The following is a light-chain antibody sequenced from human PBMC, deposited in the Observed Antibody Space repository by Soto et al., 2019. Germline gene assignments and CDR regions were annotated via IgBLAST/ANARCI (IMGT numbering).Light chain of an antibody. V-gene: IGKV3-20*01. CDR1: QSVSNNY. Sequence: EIVFTQSPGTLSLSPGERATLSCRASQSVSNNYLAWYQQKPGQAPRLLIYGASNRATGIPDRFSGSGSGTDFTLTISRLEPEDFAVYYCQQYHNWPPITFGQGTRLEIK. CDR3: QQYHNWPPIT. CDR2: GAS. J-gene: IGKJ5*01.